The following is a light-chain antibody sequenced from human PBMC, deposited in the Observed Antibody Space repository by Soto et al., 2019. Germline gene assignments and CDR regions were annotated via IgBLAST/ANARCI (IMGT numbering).Light chain of an antibody. CDR3: QQYNNWPRT. Sequence: EILMTQSPASLSVSPGERATLSCRASQSVSINLAWYQQIPGQAPRLLIYGASTRATDIPARFTGSGSGTEFTLTISSLQSEDFAVYYCQQYNNWPRTFGQGTKVEIK. CDR1: QSVSIN. J-gene: IGKJ1*01. CDR2: GAS. V-gene: IGKV3-15*01.